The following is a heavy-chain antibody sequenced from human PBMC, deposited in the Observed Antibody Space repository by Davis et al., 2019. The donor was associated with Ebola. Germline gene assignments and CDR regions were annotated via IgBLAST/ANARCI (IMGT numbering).Heavy chain of an antibody. CDR1: GGSISSGSYY. Sequence: MPSETLSLTCTVSGGSISSGSYYWSWIRQPPGKGLEWIGYIYYSGSTNYNLSLKSRVTISVDTSKNHFSLKLSSVTAADTAVYYCARDSRWLVPGTYYYYGMDVWGQGTTVTVSS. J-gene: IGHJ6*02. V-gene: IGHV4-61*03. D-gene: IGHD6-19*01. CDR2: IYYSGST. CDR3: ARDSRWLVPGTYYYYGMDV.